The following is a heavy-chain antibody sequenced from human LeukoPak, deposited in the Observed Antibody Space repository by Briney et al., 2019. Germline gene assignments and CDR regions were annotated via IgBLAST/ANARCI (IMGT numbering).Heavy chain of an antibody. Sequence: SETLSLTCTVSGYSISSGYYWGWIRQPPGKGLEWIGSIYHSGSTYYNPSLKSRVTISVDTSKNQFSLKLSSVTAADTAVYYCASALVVANAFDIWGQGTMVTVSS. D-gene: IGHD3-22*01. CDR3: ASALVVANAFDI. V-gene: IGHV4-38-2*02. J-gene: IGHJ3*02. CDR2: IYHSGST. CDR1: GYSISSGYY.